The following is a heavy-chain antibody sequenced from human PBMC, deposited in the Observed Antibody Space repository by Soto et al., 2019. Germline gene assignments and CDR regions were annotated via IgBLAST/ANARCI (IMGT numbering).Heavy chain of an antibody. CDR1: GFTLSSYG. CDR3: AGELTSVTSTIDY. Sequence: GGSLRLSCAASGFTLSSYGMHWVRQAPGKGLEWVAVIWYDGSNKYYADSMKGRFTVSRDNSKNMLYLQMNNLRVEDTAVYFCAGELTSVTSTIDYRGQGTLVTVSS. V-gene: IGHV3-33*01. D-gene: IGHD4-17*01. J-gene: IGHJ4*02. CDR2: IWYDGSNK.